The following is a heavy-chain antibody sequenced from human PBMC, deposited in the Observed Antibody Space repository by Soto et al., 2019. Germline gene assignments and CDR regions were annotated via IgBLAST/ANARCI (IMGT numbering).Heavy chain of an antibody. CDR2: ISSRERAM. V-gene: IGHV3-11*01. D-gene: IGHD6-19*01. Sequence: SLRLSCAASGFTFKDYYMSWIRQAPGRGLEWIAYISSRERAMYAGSVQVRFTISRDNANSTLFLQMNSLRADDTAVYYCAGEMATSGWFHIYYYLGMDVWGQGTTVTVSS. CDR3: AGEMATSGWFHIYYYLGMDV. CDR1: GFTFKDYY. J-gene: IGHJ6*02.